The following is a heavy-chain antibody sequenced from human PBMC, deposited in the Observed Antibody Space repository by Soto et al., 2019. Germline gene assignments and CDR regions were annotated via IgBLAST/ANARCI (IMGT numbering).Heavy chain of an antibody. CDR1: GGSISSYY. J-gene: IGHJ5*02. Sequence: SETLSLTCTVSGGSISSYYRSWIRQPPGKGLEWIGYIYYSGSTNYNPSLKSRVTISVDTSKNQFSLKLSSVTAADTAVYYCARDYYDSSGHIGGWFDPWGQGTLVTVSS. CDR2: IYYSGST. CDR3: ARDYYDSSGHIGGWFDP. V-gene: IGHV4-59*01. D-gene: IGHD3-22*01.